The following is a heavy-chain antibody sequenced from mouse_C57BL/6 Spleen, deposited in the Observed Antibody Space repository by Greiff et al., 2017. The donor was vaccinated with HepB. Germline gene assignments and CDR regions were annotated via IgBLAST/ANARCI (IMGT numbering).Heavy chain of an antibody. D-gene: IGHD1-1*01. CDR3: ARCSFDYGSSYWYFDV. J-gene: IGHJ1*03. Sequence: EVQLVESGGGLVKPGGSLKLSCAASGFTFSDYGMHWVRQAPEKGLEWVAYISSGSSTIYYADTVKGRFTISRDTAKNTLFLQMTSLRSEDTAMYYCARCSFDYGSSYWYFDVWGTGTTVTVSA. CDR2: ISSGSSTI. V-gene: IGHV5-17*01. CDR1: GFTFSDYG.